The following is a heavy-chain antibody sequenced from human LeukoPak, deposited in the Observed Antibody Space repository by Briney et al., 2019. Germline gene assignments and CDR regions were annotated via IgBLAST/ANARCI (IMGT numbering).Heavy chain of an antibody. V-gene: IGHV3-7*01. J-gene: IGHJ6*04. Sequence: GGSLRLSCAASGFTFSNTWLSWVRQAPGKGLEWVANIKEDGSEKYYVDSMKGRFTISRDNAKNSLYLQMNSLRAEDTAVYYCAELGITMIGGVWGKGTTVTISS. D-gene: IGHD3-10*02. CDR2: IKEDGSEK. CDR3: AELGITMIGGV. CDR1: GFTFSNTW.